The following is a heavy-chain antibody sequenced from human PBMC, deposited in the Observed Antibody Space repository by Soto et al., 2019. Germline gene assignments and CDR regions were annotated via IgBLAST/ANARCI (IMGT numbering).Heavy chain of an antibody. D-gene: IGHD6-13*01. Sequence: EVQLVESGGGLVQPGGSLRLSCAASGFTFSSYWMSWVRQAPVKGLEWVGNIKQDGSEKNYVDFMEGRFTSSRDNAENSLYLQMNSLSAGDTAVYYCARIASAGRGWDVWGQGTTVVVSS. CDR2: IKQDGSEK. J-gene: IGHJ6*02. CDR3: ARIASAGRGWDV. CDR1: GFTFSSYW. V-gene: IGHV3-7*01.